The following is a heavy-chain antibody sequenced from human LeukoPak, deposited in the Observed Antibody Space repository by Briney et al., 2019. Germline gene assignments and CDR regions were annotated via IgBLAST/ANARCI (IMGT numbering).Heavy chain of an antibody. D-gene: IGHD4-17*01. J-gene: IGHJ6*03. V-gene: IGHV4-61*09. Sequence: SQTLSLTCTVSGDSLTSGSRYWSWIRQPAGKGLEWIGHFYSSTRTTYNPSLESRVTISGDTAKNQFSLKLDSVTAADTAVYFCARCMSELDYGDYAYYCHMDVWGKGTTVTVS. CDR2: FYSSTRT. CDR1: GDSLTSGSRY. CDR3: ARCMSELDYGDYAYYCHMDV.